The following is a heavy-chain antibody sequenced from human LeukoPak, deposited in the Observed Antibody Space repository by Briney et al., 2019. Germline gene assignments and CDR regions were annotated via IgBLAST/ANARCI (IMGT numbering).Heavy chain of an antibody. CDR3: ARQYSSSSGSDY. CDR1: GYTFTSYG. CDR2: IYPGDSDT. J-gene: IGHJ4*02. Sequence: ASVKVSCKASGYTFTSYGISWVRQMPGKGLEWMGIIYPGDSDTRYSPSFQGQVTISADKSISTAYLQWSSLKASDTAMYYCARQYSSSSGSDYWGQGTLVTVSS. V-gene: IGHV5-51*01. D-gene: IGHD6-6*01.